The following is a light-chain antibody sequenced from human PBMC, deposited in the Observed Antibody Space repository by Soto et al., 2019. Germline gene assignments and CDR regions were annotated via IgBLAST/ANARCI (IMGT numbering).Light chain of an antibody. V-gene: IGLV2-14*01. CDR1: SSDVDAYNY. Sequence: QSALTQPASVSGSPGQSITISCTGTSSDVDAYNYVSWYQQYPGKAPKLMIYEVSNRPSGVSNRFSGSKSGNTASLTISGLQAEDEADYYCSSYTSTNTRYVFGSGTKVTVL. CDR3: SSYTSTNTRYV. J-gene: IGLJ1*01. CDR2: EVS.